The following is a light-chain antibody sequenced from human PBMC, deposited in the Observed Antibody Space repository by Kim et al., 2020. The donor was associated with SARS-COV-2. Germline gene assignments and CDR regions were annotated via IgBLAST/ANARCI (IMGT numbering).Light chain of an antibody. Sequence: GKTVTISCPRSSGNIASNFVQWYQQRPGSSPTIVIYEDYQRPSGVPDRFAGAIDRSANSASLTISGLKTEDEADYCCQSYDATNQVFGGGTQLTVL. CDR1: SGNIASNF. J-gene: IGLJ3*02. CDR3: QSYDATNQV. CDR2: EDY. V-gene: IGLV6-57*01.